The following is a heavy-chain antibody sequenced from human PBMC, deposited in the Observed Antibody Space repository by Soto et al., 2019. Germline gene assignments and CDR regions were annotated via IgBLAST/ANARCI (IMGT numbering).Heavy chain of an antibody. CDR3: ARDPEKYYYDSSGYYYVGAFDI. CDR1: GYTFTSYG. J-gene: IGHJ3*02. Sequence: QVQLVQSGAEVKKPGASVKVSCKASGYTFTSYGISWVRQAPGQGLEWMGWISAYNGNTNYAQKLQGRVTMTTDTSTSTAYMELRSLRSDDTAVYYCARDPEKYYYDSSGYYYVGAFDIWCQGTMVTVSS. CDR2: ISAYNGNT. D-gene: IGHD3-22*01. V-gene: IGHV1-18*04.